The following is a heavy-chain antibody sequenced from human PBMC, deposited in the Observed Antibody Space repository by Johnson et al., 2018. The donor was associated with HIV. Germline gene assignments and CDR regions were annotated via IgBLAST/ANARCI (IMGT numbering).Heavy chain of an antibody. J-gene: IGHJ3*02. V-gene: IGHV3-NL1*01. CDR3: ARGLDAAGDAFDI. D-gene: IGHD3-9*01. Sequence: QVQLVESGGGVVQPGRSLRLSCAASGFTFSSYGMHWVRQAPGKGLEWVAVIYSGGSTYYADSVTGRFTISRDNSKNTLYLQMNSLRAEDTAVYYCARGLDAAGDAFDIWGQGTMVTVSS. CDR2: IYSGGST. CDR1: GFTFSSYG.